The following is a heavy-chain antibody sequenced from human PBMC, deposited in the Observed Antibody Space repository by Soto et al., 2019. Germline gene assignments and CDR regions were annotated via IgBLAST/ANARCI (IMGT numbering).Heavy chain of an antibody. Sequence: PSETLSLTCTVSGGSISSYYWSWIRQPAGKGLEWIGRIYTSGSTNYNPSLKSRVTMSVDTSKNQFSLNLSSVTAAADTAVYYCARGNSGGYDPFDYWGQGALVTVSS. CDR1: GGSISSYY. D-gene: IGHD5-12*01. J-gene: IGHJ4*02. V-gene: IGHV4-4*07. CDR3: ARGNSGGYDPFDY. CDR2: IYTSGST.